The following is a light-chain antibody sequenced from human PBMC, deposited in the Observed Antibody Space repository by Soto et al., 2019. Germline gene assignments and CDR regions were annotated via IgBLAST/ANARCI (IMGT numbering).Light chain of an antibody. CDR3: NSYTSRSTYV. V-gene: IGLV2-14*01. Sequence: QSALTQPASVSGSPGQSITISCTGTSSDVGGYKYVSWYQQHPGKAPKLMIYEVSNRPSGVSNRFSGSKSGNTASLTISGLQAEDEADYYCNSYTSRSTYVFGTGTKVTVL. CDR1: SSDVGGYKY. J-gene: IGLJ1*01. CDR2: EVS.